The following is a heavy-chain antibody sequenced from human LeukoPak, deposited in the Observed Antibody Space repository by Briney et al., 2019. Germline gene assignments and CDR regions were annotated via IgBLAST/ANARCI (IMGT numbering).Heavy chain of an antibody. CDR2: IYYSGST. D-gene: IGHD3-22*01. CDR3: ARAGSDYDSSGYVDY. Sequence: PSETLSLTCTVSGGSISSYYWSWIRQPPGKGLEWIGYIYYSGSTNYNPSLKSRVTISVDTSKNQFSLKLSSVTAADTAVYYCARAGSDYDSSGYVDYWGQGTLVTASS. J-gene: IGHJ4*02. V-gene: IGHV4-59*01. CDR1: GGSISSYY.